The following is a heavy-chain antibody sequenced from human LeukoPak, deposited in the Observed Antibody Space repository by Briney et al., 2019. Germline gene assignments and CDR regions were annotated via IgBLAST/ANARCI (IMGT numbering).Heavy chain of an antibody. Sequence: SETLSLTCTVSSGSISTSNYNSSWVWQPPGKGLEWIGRISTSGSTNYTPSLRSRVTMSVDTSKNQFSLKLSSVTAADTAVYYCARDGYNGYWGQGTLVTVSS. D-gene: IGHD5-24*01. CDR1: SGSISTSNYN. J-gene: IGHJ4*02. CDR2: ISTSGST. V-gene: IGHV4-61*02. CDR3: ARDGYNGY.